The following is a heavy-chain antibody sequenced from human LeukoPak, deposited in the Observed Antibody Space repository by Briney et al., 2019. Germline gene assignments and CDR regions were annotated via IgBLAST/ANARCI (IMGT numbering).Heavy chain of an antibody. CDR2: ISSSGSTI. CDR3: AKDRPNYYESNGHYYRRDGDY. D-gene: IGHD3-22*01. Sequence: GGSLRLSCAASGFTFSSYEMNWVRQAPGKGLEWVSYISSSGSTIYYADSVKGRFTISRDNSKNILYLQMNSLRAEDTAIYYCAKDRPNYYESNGHYYRRDGDYWGQGTLVTVSS. V-gene: IGHV3-48*03. J-gene: IGHJ4*02. CDR1: GFTFSSYE.